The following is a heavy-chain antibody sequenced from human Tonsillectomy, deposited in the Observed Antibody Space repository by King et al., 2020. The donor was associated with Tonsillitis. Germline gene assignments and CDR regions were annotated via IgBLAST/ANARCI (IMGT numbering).Heavy chain of an antibody. CDR3: ARVARDRSYYWYFDL. V-gene: IGHV3-66*01. Sequence: VQLVESGGGLVQPGGSLRLSCAASGFTVSSNYISWVRQAPGKGLEWVSVIYSGGSTYYADSVKGRFTISRDNSKNTLYLQMNSLRVEDTAVYYCARVARDRSYYWYFDLWGRGTLVIVSS. CDR1: GFTVSSNY. D-gene: IGHD3-16*02. CDR2: IYSGGST. J-gene: IGHJ2*01.